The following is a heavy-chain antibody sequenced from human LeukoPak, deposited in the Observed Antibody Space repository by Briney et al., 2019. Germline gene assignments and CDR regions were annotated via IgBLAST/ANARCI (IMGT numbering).Heavy chain of an antibody. CDR1: GCTFSSYA. V-gene: IGHV1-69*06. CDR3: ARGRYSSGFGGNYYYYYMDV. J-gene: IGHJ6*03. Sequence: PVKVSCKASGCTFSSYAISWVRQAPGQGLEWMGGIIPIFGTTNYAQKFQGRVTITADKSTSTAYMELSSLRSEDTAVYYCARGRYSSGFGGNYYYYYMDVWGKGTTVTVSS. CDR2: IIPIFGTT. D-gene: IGHD5-18*01.